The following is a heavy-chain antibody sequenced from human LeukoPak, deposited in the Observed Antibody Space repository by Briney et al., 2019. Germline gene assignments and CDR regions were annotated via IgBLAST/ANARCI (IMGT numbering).Heavy chain of an antibody. D-gene: IGHD5-24*01. J-gene: IGHJ4*02. V-gene: IGHV4-4*07. CDR1: GGSISSDY. Sequence: SETLSLTCTVSGGSISSDYWSWIRQPAGKGLEWIGRIYTIGGTNYTDYNPSLKSRVTMSLDTSKNQFSLKLSSVTAADTAVYYCARDGRDGYNVLFFDYWGQGTLVTVSS. CDR2: IYTIGGT. CDR3: ARDGRDGYNVLFFDY.